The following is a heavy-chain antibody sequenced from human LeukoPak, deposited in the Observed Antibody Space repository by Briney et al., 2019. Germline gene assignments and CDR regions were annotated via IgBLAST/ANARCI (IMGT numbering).Heavy chain of an antibody. J-gene: IGHJ4*01. Sequence: PGGSLRLSCAAAGFTLSGHWMSWVRQAPGKGLEWVANINQGGSDKYYVDSVKGRFTISRDNANNLLYLQMNSLRGEDTAVYYCSRDRSRSEVHWGHGTVVTVSS. CDR1: GFTLSGHW. CDR2: INQGGSDK. D-gene: IGHD1-14*01. V-gene: IGHV3-7*01. CDR3: SRDRSRSEVH.